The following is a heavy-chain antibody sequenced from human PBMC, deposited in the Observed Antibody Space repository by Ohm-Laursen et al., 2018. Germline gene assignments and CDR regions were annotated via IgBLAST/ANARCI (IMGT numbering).Heavy chain of an antibody. D-gene: IGHD4-17*01. J-gene: IGHJ4*02. V-gene: IGHV3-9*01. CDR1: GFTFDDYA. CDR3: AKAQYGDYHYYFDY. Sequence: LRLSCAASGFTFDDYAMHWVRQAPGKGLEWVSGISWNSGSIGYADSVKGRFTISRDNAKNSLYLQMNSLRAEDTALYYRAKAQYGDYHYYFDYWGQGTLVTVSS. CDR2: ISWNSGSI.